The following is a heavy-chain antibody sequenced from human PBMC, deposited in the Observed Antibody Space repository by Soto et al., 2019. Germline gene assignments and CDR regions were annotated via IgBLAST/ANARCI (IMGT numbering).Heavy chain of an antibody. Sequence: QVQLQQWGAGLLKPSETLSLTCAVYGGSFSGYYWSWIRQPPGKGLEWIGEINPSGSTNYNPSLXGXVXIXXDTSKNQFFLKLSSVTAADTSVYYCARGLLGGAANWGQGTLVTVSS. J-gene: IGHJ1*01. CDR1: GGSFSGYY. V-gene: IGHV4-34*01. CDR3: ARGLLGGAAN. CDR2: INPSGST. D-gene: IGHD2-15*01.